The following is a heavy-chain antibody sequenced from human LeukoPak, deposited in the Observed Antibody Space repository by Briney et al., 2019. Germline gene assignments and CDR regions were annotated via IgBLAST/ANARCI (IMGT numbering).Heavy chain of an antibody. Sequence: PSETLSLTCTVSGGSISSGSYYWSWIRQPAGKGLEWIGRIYTSGSTNYNPSLKSRVTISADTSKNQFSLKLSSVTAADTAVYYCASQYYYGSAYWGQGTMVTVSS. J-gene: IGHJ3*01. V-gene: IGHV4-61*02. CDR1: GGSISSGSYY. D-gene: IGHD3-10*01. CDR2: IYTSGST. CDR3: ASQYYYGSAY.